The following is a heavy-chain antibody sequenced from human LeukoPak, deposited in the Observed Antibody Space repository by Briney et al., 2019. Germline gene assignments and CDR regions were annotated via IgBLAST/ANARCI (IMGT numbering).Heavy chain of an antibody. CDR1: GDSINSGAYS. CDR2: IYYSGST. CDR3: AREDYGSGHFDY. D-gene: IGHD3-10*01. V-gene: IGHV4-39*07. Sequence: SETLSLTCTVAGDSINSGAYSWGWIRQPPGKGLEWIGSIYYSGSTQYNPSLKSRVTVSLDTSTTQFSLNLTSVTAADTAIYFCAREDYGSGHFDYWGQGTLVTVSS. J-gene: IGHJ4*02.